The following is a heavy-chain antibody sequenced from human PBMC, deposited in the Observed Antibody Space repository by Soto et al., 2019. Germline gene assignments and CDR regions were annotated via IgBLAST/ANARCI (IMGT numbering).Heavy chain of an antibody. Sequence: QALSVPCAISGDSVSSDSAACNLIRHSPSRGLEWLGRTYYRSKWFHDYAVSVKSRIIINADTSKNQFSLQLTSVTPEDTAIYYCVRAPPVIGANWFDPWGQGTLVTVSS. V-gene: IGHV6-1*01. CDR3: VRAPPVIGANWFDP. J-gene: IGHJ5*02. D-gene: IGHD1-26*01. CDR2: TYYRSKWFH. CDR1: GDSVSSDSAA.